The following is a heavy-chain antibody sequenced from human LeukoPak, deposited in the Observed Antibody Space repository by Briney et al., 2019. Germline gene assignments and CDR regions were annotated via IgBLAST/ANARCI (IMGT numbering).Heavy chain of an antibody. J-gene: IGHJ6*03. CDR2: ITNSSSYI. V-gene: IGHV3-21*01. CDR1: GFTFSIYS. CDR3: ARGISPYYCMDV. D-gene: IGHD3-10*01. Sequence: GGSLRLSCAASGFTFSIYSMSWVRQAPGKGLEWVSSITNSSSYIFYADSVKGRFTISRDNAKNSLYLQMNSLRAEDTAVYYCARGISPYYCMDVWGKGTTVTVSS.